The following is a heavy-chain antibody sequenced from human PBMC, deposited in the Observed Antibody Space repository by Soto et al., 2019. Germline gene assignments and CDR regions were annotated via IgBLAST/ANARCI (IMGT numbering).Heavy chain of an antibody. Sequence: QVQLVQSGAEVKKPGASVKVSCKASGYTFTSYGICRVRQAPGQGLEWVGWINTYNGNRNYAQKLQGRVTMTTDTSTSTAYMELRILRSDDTAVYYCARDWFGVDYWGQGTLVTVSS. D-gene: IGHD3-16*01. J-gene: IGHJ4*02. CDR1: GYTFTSYG. CDR2: INTYNGNR. CDR3: ARDWFGVDY. V-gene: IGHV1-18*01.